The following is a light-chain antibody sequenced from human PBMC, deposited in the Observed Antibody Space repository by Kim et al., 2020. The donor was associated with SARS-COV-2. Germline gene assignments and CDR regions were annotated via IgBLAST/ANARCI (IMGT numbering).Light chain of an antibody. J-gene: IGKJ2*01. CDR1: QSISSY. CDR2: AAS. V-gene: IGKV1-39*01. CDR3: QQSYSTPKYT. Sequence: ASVGDRVTITCQASQSISSYLNWYQQKPGKAPKLLIYAASSLQSGVPSRFSGSGSGTDFTLTISSLQPEDFATYYCQQSYSTPKYTFGQGTKLEI.